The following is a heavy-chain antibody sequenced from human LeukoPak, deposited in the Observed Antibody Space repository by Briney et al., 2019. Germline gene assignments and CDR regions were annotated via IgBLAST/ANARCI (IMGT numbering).Heavy chain of an antibody. V-gene: IGHV4-59*01. D-gene: IGHD3-16*02. CDR1: GFTFSRYA. J-gene: IGHJ4*02. CDR3: ARGLRLGELSLYYFDY. Sequence: LRLSCAASGFTFSRYAMHWIRQPPGKGLEWIGYIYYSGSTNYNPSLKSRVTISVDTSKNQFSLKLSSVTAADTAVYYCARGLRLGELSLYYFDYWGQGTLVTVSS. CDR2: IYYSGST.